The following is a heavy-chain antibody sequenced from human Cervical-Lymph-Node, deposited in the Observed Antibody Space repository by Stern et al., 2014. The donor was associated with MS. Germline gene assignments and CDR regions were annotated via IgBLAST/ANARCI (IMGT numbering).Heavy chain of an antibody. D-gene: IGHD6-13*01. Sequence: EVQLVESGGGLVQPGGSLRLSCAVSGFTFINFAMSWVRQAPGKGLEWVSVISGSGGSTYYANSVKGRFTISRDNSKNTLYLQMNSLRAEDTAVYYCAKGLDSSWYSISDCWGQGTLVTVSS. CDR2: ISGSGGST. CDR1: GFTFINFA. V-gene: IGHV3-23*04. CDR3: AKGLDSSWYSISDC. J-gene: IGHJ4*02.